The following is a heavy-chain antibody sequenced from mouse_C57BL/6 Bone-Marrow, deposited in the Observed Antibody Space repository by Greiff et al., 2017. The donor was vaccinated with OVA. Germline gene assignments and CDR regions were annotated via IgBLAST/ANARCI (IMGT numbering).Heavy chain of an antibody. CDR1: GFSFNTYA. CDR3: VGQEYYGGSYWYFDV. V-gene: IGHV10-1*01. CDR2: IRSKSNNYAT. D-gene: IGHD1-1*01. Sequence: EVQGVESGGGLVQPKGSLKLSCAASGFSFNTYAMNWVRQAPGKGLEWVARIRSKSNNYATYYADSVKDRFTISRADSESMLYLQINNLKTEDTAVDYGVGQEYYGGSYWYFDVWGTGTTVTVSS. J-gene: IGHJ1*03.